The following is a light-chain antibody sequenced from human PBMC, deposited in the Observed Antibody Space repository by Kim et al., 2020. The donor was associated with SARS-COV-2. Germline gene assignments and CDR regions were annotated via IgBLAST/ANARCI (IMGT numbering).Light chain of an antibody. CDR1: QGISSY. V-gene: IGKV1D-43*01. J-gene: IGKJ1*01. CDR3: RQYYTTLRRT. CDR2: YAS. Sequence: SVGDSVTITCWASQGISSYLAWYQQEPAKAPKFFSYYASSLQSGVPSRFSGSGSGTDYTLTISSLQPEDFATFYCRQYYTTLRRTFGQGTKVDIK.